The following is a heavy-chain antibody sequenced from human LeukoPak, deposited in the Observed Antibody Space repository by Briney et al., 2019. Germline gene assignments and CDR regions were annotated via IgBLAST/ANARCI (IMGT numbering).Heavy chain of an antibody. J-gene: IGHJ4*02. CDR2: IYYSGST. V-gene: IGHV4-61*01. D-gene: IGHD4-17*01. CDR1: GGSISSSSYY. CDR3: ARAPTVTTHSRGFDY. Sequence: SETLSLTCTVSGGSISSSSYYWSWIRQPPGKGLEWIGYIYYSGSTNYNPSLKSRVTISVDTSKNQFSLKLSSVTAADTAVYYCARAPTVTTHSRGFDYWGQGTLVTVSS.